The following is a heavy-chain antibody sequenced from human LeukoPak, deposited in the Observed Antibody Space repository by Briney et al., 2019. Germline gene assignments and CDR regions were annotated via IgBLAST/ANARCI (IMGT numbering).Heavy chain of an antibody. D-gene: IGHD6-13*01. Sequence: SETLSLTCAVYGGSFSGHYWSWIRQPPGKGLEWIGEINHSGSTNYNPSLKSRVTISVDTSKNQFSLKLSSVTAADTAVYYCAREYSSSWGNYYYYYYMDVWGKGTTVTISS. CDR2: INHSGST. V-gene: IGHV4-34*01. CDR3: AREYSSSWGNYYYYYYMDV. J-gene: IGHJ6*03. CDR1: GGSFSGHY.